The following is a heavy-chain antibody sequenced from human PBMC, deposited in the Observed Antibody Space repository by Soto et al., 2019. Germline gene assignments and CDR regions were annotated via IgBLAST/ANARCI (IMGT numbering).Heavy chain of an antibody. CDR3: AREAEHSSGWFNWFDP. CDR1: GGSVSSGSYY. J-gene: IGHJ5*02. Sequence: PSETLSLTCTVSGGSVSSGSYYWSWIRQPPGKGLEWIGYIYYSGSTNYNPSLKSRVTISVDTSKNQFSLKLSSVTAADTAVYYCAREAEHSSGWFNWFDPWGQGTLVTVSS. CDR2: IYYSGST. V-gene: IGHV4-61*01. D-gene: IGHD6-19*01.